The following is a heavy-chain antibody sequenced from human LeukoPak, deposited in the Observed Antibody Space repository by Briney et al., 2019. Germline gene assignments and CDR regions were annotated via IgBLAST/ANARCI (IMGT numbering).Heavy chain of an antibody. V-gene: IGHV3-30-3*01. Sequence: PGRSLRLSCATSGFTFSRYAMHWVRQAPGKGLEWVALISYDANIGSNKYYADSVKGRFTISGDNSKNTLYLQMNSLRAEDTAVYYCARDGGYDFWSGYYQDYWGQGTLVTASS. CDR1: GFTFSRYA. CDR3: ARDGGYDFWSGYYQDY. CDR2: ISYDANIGSNK. J-gene: IGHJ4*02. D-gene: IGHD3-3*01.